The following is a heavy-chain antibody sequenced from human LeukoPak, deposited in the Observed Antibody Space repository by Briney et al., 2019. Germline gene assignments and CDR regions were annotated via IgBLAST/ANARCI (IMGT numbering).Heavy chain of an antibody. CDR2: ISGSGSTT. V-gene: IGHV3-23*01. D-gene: IGHD2-2*01. CDR1: GFTFSSYA. CDR3: ASLGVVVPALSDYYGMDV. Sequence: GGSLRLSCAASGFTFSSYAMSWVRQAPGKGLEWVSAISGSGSTTNYADSVKGRFTVSRDNSKNTLYLQMNSLRAEDTAVYYCASLGVVVPALSDYYGMDVWGQGTTVTVSS. J-gene: IGHJ6*02.